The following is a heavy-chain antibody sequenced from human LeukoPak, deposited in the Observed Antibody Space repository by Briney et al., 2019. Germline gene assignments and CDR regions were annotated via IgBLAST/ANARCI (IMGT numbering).Heavy chain of an antibody. D-gene: IGHD2-2*01. J-gene: IGHJ4*02. Sequence: SETLSLTCAVYGGSFSGYYWSWIRQPPGKGLEWIGEINHSGSTNYNPSLKSRVTISVDTSKNQFSLKLSSVTAADTAVYYCARHWNIVVVSASYFDYWGQGTLVTVSS. CDR2: INHSGST. V-gene: IGHV4-34*01. CDR3: ARHWNIVVVSASYFDY. CDR1: GGSFSGYY.